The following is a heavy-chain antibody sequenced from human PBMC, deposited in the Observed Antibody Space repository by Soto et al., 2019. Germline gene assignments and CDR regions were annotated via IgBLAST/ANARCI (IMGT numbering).Heavy chain of an antibody. CDR3: ARGAGYSSSWPFDP. J-gene: IGHJ5*02. Sequence: ETLSLTCTVSGGSVSSGSYYWSWIRQPPGKGLEWIGYIYYSGNTNYNPSLKIRVPISVDTSKNQFSLKLSSVTAADTAVYYCARGAGYSSSWPFDPWGQGTLVTVSS. D-gene: IGHD6-13*01. CDR1: GGSVSSGSYY. CDR2: IYYSGNT. V-gene: IGHV4-61*01.